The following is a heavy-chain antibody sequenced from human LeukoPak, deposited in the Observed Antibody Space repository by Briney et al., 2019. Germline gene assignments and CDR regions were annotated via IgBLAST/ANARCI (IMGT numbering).Heavy chain of an antibody. J-gene: IGHJ4*02. D-gene: IGHD6-6*01. Sequence: GGSLRLSCAASGFPFSDYGMHWVRQAPGKGLEWVAFIRYDGNNRYYADSVKGRFTISRDNSKNTLYLQMNSLRSEDTAVYYCAKDRWGSIASLDSWGQGTLVTVSS. CDR3: AKDRWGSIASLDS. CDR1: GFPFSDYG. V-gene: IGHV3-30*02. CDR2: IRYDGNNR.